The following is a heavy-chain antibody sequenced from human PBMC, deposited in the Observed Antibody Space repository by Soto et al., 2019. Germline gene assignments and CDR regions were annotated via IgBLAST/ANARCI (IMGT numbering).Heavy chain of an antibody. J-gene: IGHJ3*02. CDR2: IYYSGST. CDR3: ARHEEVYCSSTSCYAGGGAFDI. CDR1: GGSISSYY. Sequence: SETLSLTCTVSGGSISSYYWSWIRQPPGKGLVWIGYIYYSGSTNYNPSLKSRVTISVDTSKNQFSLKLSSVTAADTAVYYCARHEEVYCSSTSCYAGGGAFDIWGQGTMVTVSS. D-gene: IGHD2-2*01. V-gene: IGHV4-59*08.